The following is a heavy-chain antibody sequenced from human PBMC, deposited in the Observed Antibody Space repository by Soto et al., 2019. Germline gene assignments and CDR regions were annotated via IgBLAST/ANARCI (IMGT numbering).Heavy chain of an antibody. CDR2: IIGGNGDT. V-gene: IGHV1-3*01. Sequence: ASVKVSCKASGYSFTNSDMHWGRQAPGQRLEWMGRIIGGNGDTKYSQKFQDRVTFTRDTSASTAYMDLSSLTSEDTAVYYCASNQKGPYTGMDVWGQGTTVTVSS. CDR1: GYSFTNSD. J-gene: IGHJ6*02. D-gene: IGHD5-18*01. CDR3: ASNQKGPYTGMDV.